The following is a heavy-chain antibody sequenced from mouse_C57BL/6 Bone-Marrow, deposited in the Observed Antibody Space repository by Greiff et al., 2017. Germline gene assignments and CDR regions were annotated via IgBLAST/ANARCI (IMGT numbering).Heavy chain of an antibody. Sequence: EVKLMESAAGLVKPGGSLKLSCAASGFTFSSYAMSWVRQTPEKRLEWVAYISSGGDYIYYADTVKGRFTISRDNARNTLYLQMSSLKSEDTAMYYCTRGLGAFAYWGQGTLVTVSA. J-gene: IGHJ3*01. CDR2: ISSGGDYI. CDR1: GFTFSSYA. D-gene: IGHD3-3*01. CDR3: TRGLGAFAY. V-gene: IGHV5-9-1*02.